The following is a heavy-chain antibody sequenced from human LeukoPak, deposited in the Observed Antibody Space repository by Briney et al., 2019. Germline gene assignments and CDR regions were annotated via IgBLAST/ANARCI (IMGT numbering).Heavy chain of an antibody. CDR3: ARRRIGYSYGLDY. J-gene: IGHJ4*02. Sequence: PSETLSLTCAVSGGSISSYYWGWIRQPPGKGLEWIGSIYYSGSTYYNPSLKSRVTISVDTSKNQFSLKLSSVTAADTAVYYCARRRIGYSYGLDYWGQGTLVTVSS. CDR2: IYYSGST. V-gene: IGHV4-39*01. CDR1: GGSISSYY. D-gene: IGHD5-18*01.